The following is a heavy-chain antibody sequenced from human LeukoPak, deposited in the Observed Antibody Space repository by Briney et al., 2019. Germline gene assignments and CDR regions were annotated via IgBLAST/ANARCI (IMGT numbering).Heavy chain of an antibody. V-gene: IGHV3-66*01. J-gene: IGHJ4*02. CDR3: ARDFCSAGSCYPDN. CDR1: EFTVSSNY. D-gene: IGHD2-15*01. Sequence: GGSLRLSCAASEFTVSSNYMSWVRQAAGKGLEWVSVIYSGGSTYYADSVKGRFSISRDNSKNTLHLQMNSLRVEDTAVYYCARDFCSAGSCYPDNWGQGTLVTVSS. CDR2: IYSGGST.